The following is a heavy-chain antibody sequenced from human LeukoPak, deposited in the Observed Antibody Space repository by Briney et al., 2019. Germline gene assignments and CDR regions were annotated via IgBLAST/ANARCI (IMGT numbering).Heavy chain of an antibody. D-gene: IGHD6-19*01. CDR3: AKDQVSSGWYEGPMYMAAY. CDR1: GFTFSSYC. CDR2: ISDDGSNK. J-gene: IGHJ4*02. Sequence: GRSLRLSCAASGFTFSSYCMHWVRQAPGKGLEWVAVISDDGSNKYYADSVKGRFTISRDNSKNTLYLQMNSLRAEDTAVYYCAKDQVSSGWYEGPMYMAAYWGQGTLVTVS. V-gene: IGHV3-30*18.